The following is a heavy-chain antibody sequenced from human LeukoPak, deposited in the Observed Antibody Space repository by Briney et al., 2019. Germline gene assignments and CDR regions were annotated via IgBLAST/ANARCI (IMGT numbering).Heavy chain of an antibody. Sequence: ASVKVSCKASGYTFTSYDISWVRQAPGQGLEWMGRIIPILGIANYAQKFQGRVTITADKSTSTAYMELSSLRSEDTAVYYCARDDSYGYYYYYGMDVWGQGTTVTVSS. V-gene: IGHV1-69*04. CDR3: ARDDSYGYYYYYGMDV. J-gene: IGHJ6*02. D-gene: IGHD5-18*01. CDR1: GYTFTSYD. CDR2: IIPILGIA.